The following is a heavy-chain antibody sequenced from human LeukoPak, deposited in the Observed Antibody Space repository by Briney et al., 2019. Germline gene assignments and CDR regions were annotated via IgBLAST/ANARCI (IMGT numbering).Heavy chain of an antibody. D-gene: IGHD2-15*01. CDR1: GGSIRSSYYY. V-gene: IGHV4-39*01. CDR2: IYDGGST. CDR3: ARGRRACSGGSCYYYHFDY. J-gene: IGHJ4*02. Sequence: SETLSLTCTVSGGSIRSSYYYWGWIRQPPGKGLEWIGSIYDGGSTYYNPSLKSRVTISVDTSKNQFSLKLNSVTAADTAVYYCARGRRACSGGSCYYYHFDYWGQGTLVTVSS.